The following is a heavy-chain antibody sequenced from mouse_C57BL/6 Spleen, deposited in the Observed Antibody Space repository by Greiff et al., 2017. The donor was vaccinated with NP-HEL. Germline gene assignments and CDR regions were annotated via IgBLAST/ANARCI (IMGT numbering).Heavy chain of an antibody. Sequence: DVMLVESEGGLVQPGSSMKLSCTASGFTFSDYYMAWVRQVPEKGLEWVANINYDGSSTYYLDSLKSRFIISRDNAKNILYLQMSSLKSEDTATYYCARGGDGYEFAYWGQGTLVTVSA. CDR2: INYDGSST. CDR1: GFTFSDYY. J-gene: IGHJ3*01. V-gene: IGHV5-16*01. D-gene: IGHD2-2*01. CDR3: ARGGDGYEFAY.